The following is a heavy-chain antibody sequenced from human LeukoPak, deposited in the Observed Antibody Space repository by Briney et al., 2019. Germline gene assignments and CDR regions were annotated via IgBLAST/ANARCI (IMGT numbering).Heavy chain of an antibody. CDR1: GFTVSSNY. J-gene: IGHJ6*02. Sequence: PGGSLRLSCAASGFTVSSNYMSWVRQAPGKGLKWVSVIYSGGSTYYADSVKGRFTISRDNSKNTLYLQMNSLRAEDTAVYYCARESGYDYYYYYYGMDVWGQGTTVTVSS. V-gene: IGHV3-66*01. D-gene: IGHD5-12*01. CDR3: ARESGYDYYYYYYGMDV. CDR2: IYSGGST.